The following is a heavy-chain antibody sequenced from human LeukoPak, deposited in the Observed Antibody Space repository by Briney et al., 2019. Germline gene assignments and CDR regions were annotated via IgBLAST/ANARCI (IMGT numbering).Heavy chain of an antibody. V-gene: IGHV3-23*01. CDR1: GFTFNNYA. J-gene: IGHJ5*02. CDR3: TTDHDYGGVNWFDP. CDR2: ISGSGGRT. Sequence: GGSLRLSCAASGFTFNNYAMSWVRQAPGKGLEWVSGISGSGGRTYYADSVQGRFTISRDNSKNTLYLQMNSLRAEDTAVYYCTTDHDYGGVNWFDPWGQRTLVTVSS. D-gene: IGHD4-23*01.